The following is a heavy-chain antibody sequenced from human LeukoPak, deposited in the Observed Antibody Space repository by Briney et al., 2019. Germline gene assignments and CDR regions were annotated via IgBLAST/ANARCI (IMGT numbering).Heavy chain of an antibody. V-gene: IGHV3-48*03. Sequence: GRFTISRDNAKNSLFLQMNSLRAEDTAVYYCARAKSDYYGSGSSSYYFDYWGQGTLVTVSS. CDR3: ARAKSDYYGSGSSSYYFDY. D-gene: IGHD3-10*01. J-gene: IGHJ4*02.